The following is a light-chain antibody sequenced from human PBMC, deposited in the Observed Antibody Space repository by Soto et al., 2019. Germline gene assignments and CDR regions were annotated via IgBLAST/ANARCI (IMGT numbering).Light chain of an antibody. CDR2: GAS. CDR1: QSISSSY. V-gene: IGKV3-20*01. J-gene: IGKJ2*01. Sequence: EIVLTQSPGTLSLSPRERATLSCRASQSISSSYLAWYQQKPGQAPRLLIYGASSRATGIRDRFSGSGSGTDFTLNICRLEPEDFSVYYCHQYDSSYTFGQGTKPEIK. CDR3: HQYDSSYT.